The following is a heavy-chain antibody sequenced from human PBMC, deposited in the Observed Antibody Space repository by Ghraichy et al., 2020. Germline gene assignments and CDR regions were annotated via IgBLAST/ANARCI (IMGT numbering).Heavy chain of an antibody. Sequence: SQTLSLTCTVSGGSIINYHWTRIRQPPGKGLEYIGYITTSGSTNYNPSLKSRVTISVDTSKNQLSLKVSSVTAADTAVYYCATIGSSYGGAFDIWGQGTMVIVSS. CDR3: ATIGSSYGGAFDI. J-gene: IGHJ3*02. CDR2: ITTSGST. V-gene: IGHV4-4*09. D-gene: IGHD1-26*01. CDR1: GGSIINYH.